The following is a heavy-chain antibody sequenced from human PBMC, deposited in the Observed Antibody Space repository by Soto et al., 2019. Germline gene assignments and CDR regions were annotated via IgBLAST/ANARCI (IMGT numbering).Heavy chain of an antibody. Sequence: TSETLSLTCTVSGDSITSNSYFWAWIRQPPGKGLEWIGSIYHSGSTYYSPSLKSRVTISVDTSKNQVSLELSSVTAADTAVYYCARQLGNYYYGMDVWGQGTTVTVSS. D-gene: IGHD2-15*01. CDR2: IYHSGST. V-gene: IGHV4-39*01. CDR1: GDSITSNSYF. J-gene: IGHJ6*02. CDR3: ARQLGNYYYGMDV.